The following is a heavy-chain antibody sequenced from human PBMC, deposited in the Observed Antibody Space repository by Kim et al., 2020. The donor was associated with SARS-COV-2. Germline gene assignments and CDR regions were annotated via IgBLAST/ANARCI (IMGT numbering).Heavy chain of an antibody. CDR3: ASGGHSSGWYADFWY. D-gene: IGHD6-19*01. CDR2: IYYSGST. V-gene: IGHV4-31*03. Sequence: SETLSLTCTVSGGSISSGGYYWSWIRQHPGKGLEWIGYIYYSGSTYYNPSLKSRVTISVDTSKNQFSLKLSSVTAADTAVYYCASGGHSSGWYADFWYWGPRGLLSVSS. J-gene: IGHJ4*02. CDR1: GGSISSGGYY.